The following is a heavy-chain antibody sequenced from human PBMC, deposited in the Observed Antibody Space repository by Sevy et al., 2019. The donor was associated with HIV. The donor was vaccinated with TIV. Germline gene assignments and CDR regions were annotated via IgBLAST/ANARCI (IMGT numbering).Heavy chain of an antibody. J-gene: IGHJ6*02. CDR1: GGTFSSYA. CDR2: FIPIFDTV. CDR3: ARRSLRLGYCSRTSCYSAMDV. Sequence: ASVKVSCKTSGGTFSSYAFTWVRQAPGQGLEWMGGFIPIFDTVDYVQKFQGRVTITTDESRSTAYMELRSLRSEDTAVYYCARRSLRLGYCSRTSCYSAMDVWDQGTTVTVSS. D-gene: IGHD2-2*02. V-gene: IGHV1-69*05.